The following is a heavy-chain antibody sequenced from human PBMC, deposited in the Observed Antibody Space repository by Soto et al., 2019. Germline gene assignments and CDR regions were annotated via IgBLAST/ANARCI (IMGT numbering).Heavy chain of an antibody. CDR2: VSYSGSN. Sequence: TLXRTCAVSDVSIRGYYWSWIRQAPGKGLEWMEYVSYSGSNNYPPSLQSRVTISMDTPENQFSLRLTSVTAADTAMYYCASGQSRDGYNFFDYWGQGTLVTVSS. V-gene: IGHV4-59*01. J-gene: IGHJ4*02. CDR1: DVSIRGYY. CDR3: ASGQSRDGYNFFDY. D-gene: IGHD5-18*01.